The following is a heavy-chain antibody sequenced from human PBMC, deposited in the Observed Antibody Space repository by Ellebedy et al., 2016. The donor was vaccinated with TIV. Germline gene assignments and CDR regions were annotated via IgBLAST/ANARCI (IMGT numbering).Heavy chain of an antibody. CDR2: MNPNSGNT. D-gene: IGHD3-16*02. CDR3: ALTNYDYFWGSYRYSPLYYGMDV. J-gene: IGHJ6*02. V-gene: IGHV1-8*03. Sequence: AASVKVSCKASGYTFTSYDINWVRQATGQGLEWMGWMNPNSGNTGYAQKFQGRVTITRNTSISTAYMELSSLRSEDTAVYYCALTNYDYFWGSYRYSPLYYGMDVWGQGTTVTVSS. CDR1: GYTFTSYD.